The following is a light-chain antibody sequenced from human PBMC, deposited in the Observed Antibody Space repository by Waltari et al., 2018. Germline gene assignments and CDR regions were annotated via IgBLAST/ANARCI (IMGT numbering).Light chain of an antibody. Sequence: QQTPGQHPRTLVYKGRSRSSEVPDRFSGSSLGNTAALTITGAQADDESDYYWSMYMGSGVWVFGGGTKLTVL. CDR3: SMYMGSGVWV. V-gene: IGLV8-61*01. CDR2: KGR. J-gene: IGLJ3*02.